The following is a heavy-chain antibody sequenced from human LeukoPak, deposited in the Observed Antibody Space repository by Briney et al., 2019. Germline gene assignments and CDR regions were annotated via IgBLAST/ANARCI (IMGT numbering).Heavy chain of an antibody. CDR1: VGTFSRDA. Sequence: SVKVSCKASVGTFSRDAISWVRQAPGQGLEWMGGIIPIFGTAKYAQKFHDRVTITADESTSTAYMELGSLRSEDTAVYYLSTTEPSASIQLWSQINDFYYNGMDVWGQGTTVTVSS. V-gene: IGHV1-69*13. D-gene: IGHD5-18*01. CDR2: IIPIFGTA. CDR3: STTEPSASIQLWSQINDFYYNGMDV. J-gene: IGHJ6*02.